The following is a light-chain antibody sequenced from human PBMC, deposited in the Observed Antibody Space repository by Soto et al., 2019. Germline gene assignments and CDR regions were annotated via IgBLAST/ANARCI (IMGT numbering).Light chain of an antibody. CDR2: AAS. J-gene: IGKJ3*01. CDR1: HSINTSF. CDR3: QQYASAQFS. Sequence: EIVLTQSPGTLSLSPGDRATLSCRASHSINTSFLAWFQQKPGQAPRLLIYAASTRATGIPDRFSGSASETDFTLTINRLEHEDSAVYYCQQYASAQFSLGPGTKVDIK. V-gene: IGKV3-20*01.